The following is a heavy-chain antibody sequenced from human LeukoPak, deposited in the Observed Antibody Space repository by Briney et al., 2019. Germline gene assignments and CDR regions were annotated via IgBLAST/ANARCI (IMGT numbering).Heavy chain of an antibody. Sequence: GSLRLXXXASGXIFNKXWMTWVRQAPGEAPVWVANIKQNGGEIHYLDSVKGRFTISRDDAKNSLYLQMNSLRVEDTARYFCARDLPFDLWGQGTLVTVSS. CDR1: GXIFNKXW. V-gene: IGHV3-7*03. CDR3: ARDLPFDL. CDR2: IKQNGGEI. J-gene: IGHJ4*02.